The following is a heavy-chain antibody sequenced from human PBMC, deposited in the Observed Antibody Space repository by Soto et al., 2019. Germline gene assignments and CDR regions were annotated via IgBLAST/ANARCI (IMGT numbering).Heavy chain of an antibody. D-gene: IGHD2-15*01. CDR3: ARSQGGSSSLDIYYYYYYGMDV. V-gene: IGHV1-69*01. CDR2: LIPIFGTA. J-gene: IGHJ6*02. Sequence: QVQLVQSGAEVKKPGSSVKVSCKAPGGTFSSYAISWVRQAPGQGLEWMGGLIPIFGTAKYAQKFQGRVTITADESTSTGYMGLSSLTSEDAAVYYCARSQGGSSSLDIYYYYYYGMDVWGQGTTVTVSS. CDR1: GGTFSSYA.